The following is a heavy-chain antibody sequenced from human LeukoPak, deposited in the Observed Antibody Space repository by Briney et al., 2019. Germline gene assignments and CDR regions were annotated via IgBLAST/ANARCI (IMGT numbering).Heavy chain of an antibody. D-gene: IGHD2-15*01. J-gene: IGHJ5*02. CDR1: GFTFSSYG. V-gene: IGHV3-33*01. CDR2: IWYDGSNK. CDR3: ARDYIAATGPWFDP. Sequence: GGSQRLSCAASGFTFSSYGMHWVRQAPGKGLEWVAVIWYDGSNKYYADSVKGRFTISRDNSKNTLYLQMNSLRAEDTAVYYCARDYIAATGPWFDPWGQGTLVTVSS.